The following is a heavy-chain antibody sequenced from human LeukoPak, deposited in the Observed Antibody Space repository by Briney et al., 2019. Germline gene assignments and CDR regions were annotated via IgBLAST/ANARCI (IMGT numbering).Heavy chain of an antibody. D-gene: IGHD1-26*01. V-gene: IGHV4-59*01. CDR1: GGSISSYY. Sequence: SETLSLTCTVSGGSISSYYWSWIRQPPGKGLEWIGYIYYSGSTNYNPSLKSQVTISVDRSKNQFSLKLSSVTAADTAVYYCARVGKDSYYYMDVWGKGTTVTVSS. CDR3: ARVGKDSYYYMDV. J-gene: IGHJ6*03. CDR2: IYYSGST.